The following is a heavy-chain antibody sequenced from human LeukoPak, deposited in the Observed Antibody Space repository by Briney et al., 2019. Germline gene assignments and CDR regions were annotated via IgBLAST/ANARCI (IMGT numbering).Heavy chain of an antibody. J-gene: IGHJ3*02. Sequence: EASVKVSCKASGYTFTGYYMHWVRQATGQGLEWMGWMNPNSGNTGYAQKFQGRVTMTRNTSISTAYMELSSLRSEDTAVYYCAREGYYDSSGYYYAAFDIWGQGTMVTVSS. CDR2: MNPNSGNT. D-gene: IGHD3-22*01. V-gene: IGHV1-8*02. CDR1: GYTFTGYY. CDR3: AREGYYDSSGYYYAAFDI.